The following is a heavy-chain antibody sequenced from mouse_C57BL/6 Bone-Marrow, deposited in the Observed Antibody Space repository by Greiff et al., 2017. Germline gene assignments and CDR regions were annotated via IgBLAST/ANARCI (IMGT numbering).Heavy chain of an antibody. Sequence: EVKLMESGPGLVKPSQSLSLTCSVTGYSITSGYYWNWIRQFPGNKLEWMGYISYDGSNNYNPSLENRISITRDTSKNQFFLKLNSVTTEDTATYYCARAYYYGSSEDWYFDVWGTGTTVTVSS. J-gene: IGHJ1*03. V-gene: IGHV3-6*01. CDR3: ARAYYYGSSEDWYFDV. D-gene: IGHD1-1*01. CDR1: GYSITSGYY. CDR2: ISYDGSN.